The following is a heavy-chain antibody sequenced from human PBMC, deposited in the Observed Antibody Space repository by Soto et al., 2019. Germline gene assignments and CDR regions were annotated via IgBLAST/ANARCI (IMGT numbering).Heavy chain of an antibody. CDR2: ISYDGSNK. V-gene: IGHV3-30*18. CDR1: GFTFSSYG. D-gene: IGHD3-10*01. CDR3: AKDNYYGSGSYYNFGVEY. J-gene: IGHJ4*02. Sequence: QVQLVESGGGVVQPGRSLRLSCAASGFTFSSYGMHWVRQAPGKGLEWVAVISYDGSNKYYADSVKGRFTIFRDNSKNTLYLQMNSLRAEDTAVYYCAKDNYYGSGSYYNFGVEYWGQGTLVTVSS.